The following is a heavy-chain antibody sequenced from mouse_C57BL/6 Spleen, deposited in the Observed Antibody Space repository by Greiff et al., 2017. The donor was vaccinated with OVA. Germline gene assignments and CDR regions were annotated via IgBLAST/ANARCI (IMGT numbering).Heavy chain of an antibody. CDR3: APGHYYGSSYVLAY. D-gene: IGHD1-1*01. CDR2: LDPSDSYT. Sequence: QVQLKQPGAELVKPGASVKLSCKASGYTFTSYWMQWVKQRPGQGLEWIGELDPSDSYTNYNQKFKGKATLTVDTSSSTAYMQLSSLTSEDSAVYYCAPGHYYGSSYVLAYWGQGTLVTVSA. CDR1: GYTFTSYW. V-gene: IGHV1-50*01. J-gene: IGHJ3*01.